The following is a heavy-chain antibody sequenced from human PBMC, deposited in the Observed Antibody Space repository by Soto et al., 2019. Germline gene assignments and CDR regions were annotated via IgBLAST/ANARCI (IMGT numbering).Heavy chain of an antibody. V-gene: IGHV3-21*06. CDR1: GFTFSSYS. CDR2: LSSSSSYI. D-gene: IGHD2-15*01. Sequence: EVQLVESGGGLVKPGGSLRLSCAASGFTFSSYSMNWVRQAPGKGLEWVSTLSSSSSYIYYADSVKGRFTISRDNAKNSLFLQMNSLRAEDTAVYYCARVEYCSSDSCPPIDYWGQGTLVTVSS. J-gene: IGHJ4*02. CDR3: ARVEYCSSDSCPPIDY.